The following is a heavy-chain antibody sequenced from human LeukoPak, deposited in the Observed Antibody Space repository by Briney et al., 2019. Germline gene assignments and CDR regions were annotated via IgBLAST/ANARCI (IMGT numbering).Heavy chain of an antibody. CDR1: GFTVSGNC. D-gene: IGHD3-16*01. V-gene: IGHV3-53*01. CDR3: ATDLFRSERVGLKEY. Sequence: GGSLRLSCADSGFTVSGNCISGVRQAPGKGLEWVSVIYRGGRTYYADSVKGRFTISRHNSKNTLYLQMNSLRAEDTAVYHCATDLFRSERVGLKEYGGKETLVTVSS. CDR2: IYRGGRT. J-gene: IGHJ4*02.